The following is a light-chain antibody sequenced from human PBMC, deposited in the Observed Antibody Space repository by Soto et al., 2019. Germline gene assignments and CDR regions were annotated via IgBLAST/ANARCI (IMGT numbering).Light chain of an antibody. V-gene: IGKV3-11*01. J-gene: IGKJ5*01. CDR1: QSISSN. Sequence: EIVMTQSPATLSVSPGERATLSCRASQSISSNLAWYQQTPGQAPRLLMFRTSSRATGFPARFSGSGSGTDFTLTISRLEPEDFAVYYCQQRSNWPITFGQGTRLEIK. CDR3: QQRSNWPIT. CDR2: RTS.